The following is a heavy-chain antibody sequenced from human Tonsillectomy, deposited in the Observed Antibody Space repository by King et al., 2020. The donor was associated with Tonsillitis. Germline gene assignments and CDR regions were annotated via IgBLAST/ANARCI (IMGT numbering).Heavy chain of an antibody. Sequence: VQLVESGGGLVQPGWSLRLSCAASGFTFSSCAMTWVRQAPGIRLVWFVASSGSAGGTYFGDSVKVRFTISRDNSKNTLYLQMNSLRAEDTAVYYCAKGWVEMDAWGQGTLVTVSS. J-gene: IGHJ4*02. V-gene: IGHV3-23*04. CDR3: AKGWVEMDA. CDR1: GFTFSSCA. D-gene: IGHD5-24*01. CDR2: SSGSAGGT.